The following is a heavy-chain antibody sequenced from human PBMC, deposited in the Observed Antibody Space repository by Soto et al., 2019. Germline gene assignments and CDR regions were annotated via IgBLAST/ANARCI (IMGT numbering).Heavy chain of an antibody. V-gene: IGHV1-69*01. D-gene: IGHD3-22*01. CDR1: GGTFSSYA. Sequence: QVQLVQSGAEVKKPGSSVKVSCKASGGTFSSYAISWVRQAPGQGLEWMGGIIPIFGTANYAQKFQGRVTITADESTSTAYMELSSLRSEDTAVYYCAGGAQNYYESSGYPPGFDYWGQGTLVTVSS. CDR3: AGGAQNYYESSGYPPGFDY. CDR2: IIPIFGTA. J-gene: IGHJ4*02.